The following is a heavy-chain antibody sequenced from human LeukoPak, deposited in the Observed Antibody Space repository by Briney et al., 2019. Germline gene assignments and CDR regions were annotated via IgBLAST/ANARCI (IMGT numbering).Heavy chain of an antibody. Sequence: GASVKVSCKASGYTFTSYYMHWVRQAPGQGLEWMGIINPSGGSTSYAQKFQGRVTMTRDTSTSTVYMELSSLRSEDTAVYYCARDISSGEWLLYPLDWYFDLWGRGTLVTVSS. CDR3: ARDISSGEWLLYPLDWYFDL. V-gene: IGHV1-46*01. D-gene: IGHD3-3*01. CDR2: INPSGGST. CDR1: GYTFTSYY. J-gene: IGHJ2*01.